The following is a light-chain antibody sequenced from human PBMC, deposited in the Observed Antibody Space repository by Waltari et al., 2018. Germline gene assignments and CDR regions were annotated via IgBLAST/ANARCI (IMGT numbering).Light chain of an antibody. CDR1: SGHSDYA. V-gene: IGLV4-69*01. CDR2: VNSAGSD. Sequence: QLMLTQSPSASASLGASVKLTCTLNSGHSDYAIAWHQQQPEKGPRFLMKVNSAGSDIKGDGVPVRFSGSSSGAERYLTISSLQSEDEADYYCQTGGFGIWVFGGGTKLTVL. J-gene: IGLJ3*02. CDR3: QTGGFGIWV.